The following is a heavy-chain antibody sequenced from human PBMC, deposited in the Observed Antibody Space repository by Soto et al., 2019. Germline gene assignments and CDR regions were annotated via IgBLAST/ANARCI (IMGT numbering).Heavy chain of an antibody. D-gene: IGHD3-10*01. J-gene: IGHJ5*02. CDR1: GGSISSSSYY. CDR3: ARVLLWFGESTPLNWFDP. CDR2: IYYSGST. Sequence: LETLSLTCTVSGGSISSSSYYWGWIRQPPGKGLEWIGSIYYSGSTYYNPSLKSRVTISVDTAKNQFSLKLSSMTAADTAVYYGARVLLWFGESTPLNWFDPWGQGTLVTVSS. V-gene: IGHV4-39*01.